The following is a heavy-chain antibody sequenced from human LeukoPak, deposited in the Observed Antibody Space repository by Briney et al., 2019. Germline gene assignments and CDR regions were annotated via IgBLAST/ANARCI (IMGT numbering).Heavy chain of an antibody. CDR1: GYTFTGYY. V-gene: IGHV1-2*02. CDR3: ARDDGMTTVYAFDI. J-gene: IGHJ3*02. CDR2: INPNSGGT. Sequence: ASVKVSCKASGYTFTGYYMHWVRQAPGQGLEWMGWINPNSGGTNYAQKFKGRVTMTRDTSISTAYMELSRLRSDDTAVYYCARDDGMTTVYAFDIWGQGTMVTVSS. D-gene: IGHD4-17*01.